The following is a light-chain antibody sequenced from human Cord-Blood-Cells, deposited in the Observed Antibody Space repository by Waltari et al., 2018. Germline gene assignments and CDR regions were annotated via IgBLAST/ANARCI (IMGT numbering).Light chain of an antibody. CDR2: SNN. J-gene: IGLJ2*01. CDR1: SSTIGSNT. CDR3: AAWDDSLNGVV. Sequence: QSVLTQPPSASGTPGQRVTISCSGSSSTIGSNTANCYQQLPGTAPKLLIYSNNPRPSGVPDRFSGSKSGTSASLAISGLQSEDEADYYRAAWDDSLNGVVFGGGTKLTVL. V-gene: IGLV1-44*01.